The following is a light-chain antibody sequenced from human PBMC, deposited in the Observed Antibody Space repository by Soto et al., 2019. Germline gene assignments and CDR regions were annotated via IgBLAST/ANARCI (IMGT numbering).Light chain of an antibody. CDR3: HQYGSSRT. CDR1: QSASSSY. J-gene: IGKJ1*01. CDR2: GAS. V-gene: IGKV3-20*01. Sequence: EIVLTQSPGTLSLSPGERATLSCRASQSASSSYLAWYQQKPGQAPRLLIYGASSRATGIPDRCSGSGSGTDFTLTISRLEPEDFAVYYCHQYGSSRTFGQGTKVDIK.